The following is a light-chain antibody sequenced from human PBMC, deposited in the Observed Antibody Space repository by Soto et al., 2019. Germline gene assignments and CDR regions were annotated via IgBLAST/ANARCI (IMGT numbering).Light chain of an antibody. V-gene: IGKV3-20*01. CDR1: QSVSSSY. CDR2: AAS. Sequence: EIVLTQSPGTLSLSPGERATLSCRASQSVSSSYLAWYQQKPGQVPRLLMYAASSRATGIPDRFSGSGSGTDFTLTISRLQPDDFATYYCQQYNSYSRTFGQGTKVDIK. CDR3: QQYNSYSRT. J-gene: IGKJ1*01.